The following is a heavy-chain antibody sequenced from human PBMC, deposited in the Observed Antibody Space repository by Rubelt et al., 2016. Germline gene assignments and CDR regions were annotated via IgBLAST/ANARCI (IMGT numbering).Heavy chain of an antibody. Sequence: EVRLVESGGGLIQPGGSLRLSCAASGFTVYNNFMSWVRQAPGEGLEWLSVIYSGGDTYYADSVKGRFTISRDNSQNTLFLQMNSLRAEDTAVYYCARGDFGGVSGGVDYWGQGALVTVSS. CDR2: IYSGGDT. J-gene: IGHJ4*02. CDR1: GFTVYNNF. V-gene: IGHV3-53*01. D-gene: IGHD3-16*01. CDR3: ARGDFGGVSGGVDY.